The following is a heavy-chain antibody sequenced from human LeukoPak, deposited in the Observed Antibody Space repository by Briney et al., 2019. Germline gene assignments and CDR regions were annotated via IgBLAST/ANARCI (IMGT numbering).Heavy chain of an antibody. CDR3: ARGSSWWSGYYTRWFDP. V-gene: IGHV4-34*01. CDR1: GGSFSGYY. J-gene: IGHJ5*02. D-gene: IGHD3-3*01. CDR2: INLSGST. Sequence: SETLSLTCAVYGGSFSGYYWSWIRQPPGKGREWIGEINLSGSTNYNPSLKSRVTISVDTSKNQFSLKLSSVTAADTAVYYCARGSSWWSGYYTRWFDPWGQGTLVTVSS.